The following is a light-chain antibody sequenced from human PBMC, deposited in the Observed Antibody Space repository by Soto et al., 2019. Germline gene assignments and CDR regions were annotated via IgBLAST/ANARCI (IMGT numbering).Light chain of an antibody. J-gene: IGKJ2*01. CDR1: QKISSNY. CDR3: HHYGASPYT. V-gene: IGKV3-20*01. Sequence: ELVLTQSPGTLSLTPGTGATLSCRASQKISSNYLAWYQQKPGQPPRLLIYGTSSRATGIPDRISGGGSGTDFTLTISRLEPEDFAVYYCHHYGASPYTFGQGTKLEMK. CDR2: GTS.